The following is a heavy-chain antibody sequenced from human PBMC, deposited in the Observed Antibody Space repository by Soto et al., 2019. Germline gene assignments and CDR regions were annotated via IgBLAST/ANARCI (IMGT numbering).Heavy chain of an antibody. CDR2: IYYSGRT. D-gene: IGHD6-13*01. J-gene: IGHJ4*02. V-gene: IGHV4-31*01. Sequence: QVQLQESGPGLVKPSQTLSLTCTVSGGSISSGGYFWSWVRQQPGKGLEWIGNIYYSGRTYYNPSIKSQVTISAHKSKNQFSLELSYVTAAVTAVYYCAGFAREENPTVGSWYYFDYWGQGTRVTVSS. CDR3: AGFAREENPTVGSWYYFDY. CDR1: GGSISSGGYF.